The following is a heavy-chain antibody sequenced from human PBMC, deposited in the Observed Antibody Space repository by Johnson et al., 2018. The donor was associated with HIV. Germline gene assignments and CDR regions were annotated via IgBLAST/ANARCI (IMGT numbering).Heavy chain of an antibody. V-gene: IGHV3-30*03. Sequence: QMQLVESGGGVVRPGGSLRLSCAASGFNFDDYGMNWVRQAPGKGLEWVAVISYDGSYKYYADSVKGRFTLSGDNAKNSLFLQMKSLRAEDTAVYYCARDSTPWGDDYVDYAFDIWGQGTLVTVSS. CDR1: GFNFDDYG. J-gene: IGHJ3*02. CDR2: ISYDGSYK. D-gene: IGHD4/OR15-4a*01. CDR3: ARDSTPWGDDYVDYAFDI.